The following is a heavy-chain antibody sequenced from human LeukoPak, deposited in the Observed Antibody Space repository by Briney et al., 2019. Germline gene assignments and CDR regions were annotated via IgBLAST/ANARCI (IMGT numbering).Heavy chain of an antibody. CDR3: ARGRGRVHGYCSSTSCRTNPFDY. D-gene: IGHD2-2*01. V-gene: IGHV4-34*01. J-gene: IGHJ4*02. CDR2: INHSGST. Sequence: PSETLSLTCAVYGGSFSGYYWSWIRQPPGKGLEWIGEINHSGSTNYNPSLKSRVTISVDTSKNQFSLKLSSVTAADTAVYYCARGRGRVHGYCSSTSCRTNPFDYWGQGTLVTVSS. CDR1: GGSFSGYY.